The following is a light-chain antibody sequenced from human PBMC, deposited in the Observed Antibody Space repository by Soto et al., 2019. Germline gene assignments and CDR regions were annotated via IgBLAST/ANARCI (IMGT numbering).Light chain of an antibody. V-gene: IGKV1-39*01. CDR3: QQYNSYAIT. CDR1: QSISTY. Sequence: DIQMTQSPSSLSASVGDRVTMTCRASQSISTYLNWYQQKPGKAPNLLIYAASTLQSGVPSRFSGGGSGTDFTLTISSLQPDDFATYYCQQYNSYAITFGQGTRLEIK. CDR2: AAS. J-gene: IGKJ5*01.